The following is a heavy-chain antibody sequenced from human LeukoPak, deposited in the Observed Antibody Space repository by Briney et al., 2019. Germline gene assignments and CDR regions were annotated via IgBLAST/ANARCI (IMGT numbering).Heavy chain of an antibody. CDR1: GDSVSSNDAA. CDR2: TFYRSKWYY. J-gene: IGHJ4*02. D-gene: IGHD3-10*01. Sequence: SQTLSLTCAISGDSVSSNDAAWNWIRQSPSRGLEWLGRTFYRSKWYYDSAVSVKSRITLNPDTSKNQFSLQLNSVTPEDTAVYYCARENTLVRGTRNPFDYWGRGTLVTVSS. V-gene: IGHV6-1*01. CDR3: ARENTLVRGTRNPFDY.